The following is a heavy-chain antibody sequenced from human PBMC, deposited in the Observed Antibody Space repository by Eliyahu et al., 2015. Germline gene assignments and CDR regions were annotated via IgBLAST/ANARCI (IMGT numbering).Heavy chain of an antibody. CDR1: GGTFSSYA. CDR2: IIPIFGTA. CDR3: ARLGGDYXDSSGYEFDY. J-gene: IGHJ4*02. Sequence: EVKKPGSSVKVSCKASGGTFSSYAISWVRQAPGQGLEWMGGIIPIFGTANYAQKFQGRVTITADKSTSTAYMELSSLRSEDTAVYYXARLGGDYXDSSGYEFDYWGQGTLVTVSS. V-gene: IGHV1-69*06. D-gene: IGHD3-22*01.